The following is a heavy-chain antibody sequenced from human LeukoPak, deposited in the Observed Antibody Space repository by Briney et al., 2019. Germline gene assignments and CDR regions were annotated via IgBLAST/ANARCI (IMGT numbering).Heavy chain of an antibody. CDR2: IYSGGST. CDR3: ARESPSYCSGGSCYSYYFDY. V-gene: IGHV3-66*01. Sequence: GGSLRLSCAASGFTVSSNYMSWVRQAPGKGLEWVSVIYSGGSTYYADSVKGRFTISSDNSKNTLYLQMNSLSAEDTAVYYCARESPSYCSGGSCYSYYFDYWGQGTLVTVSS. CDR1: GFTVSSNY. J-gene: IGHJ4*02. D-gene: IGHD2-15*01.